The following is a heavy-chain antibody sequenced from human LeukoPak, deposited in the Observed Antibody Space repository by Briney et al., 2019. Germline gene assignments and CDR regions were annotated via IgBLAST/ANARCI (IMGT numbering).Heavy chain of an antibody. V-gene: IGHV3-21*01. Sequence: GGSLRLFCAASGFTFSSYSMNWVRQAPGKGLEGVSSISSSSSYIYYADSVKGRFTVSRDNAKNSLYLQVNSLRGEDTAVYYCARTTVTPWYFDLWGRGTLVTVSS. CDR3: ARTTVTPWYFDL. CDR2: ISSSSSYI. D-gene: IGHD4-17*01. J-gene: IGHJ2*01. CDR1: GFTFSSYS.